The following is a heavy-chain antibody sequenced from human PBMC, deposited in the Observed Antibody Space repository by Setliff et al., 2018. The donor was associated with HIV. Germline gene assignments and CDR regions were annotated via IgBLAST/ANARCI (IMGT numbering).Heavy chain of an antibody. CDR2: IYTSGST. V-gene: IGHV4-4*07. Sequence: SAPLSLTCTVSGGSISSYYWSWIRQPAGKGLEWIGHIYTSGSTNYNPSLKSRVTMSVDASKNQFSLKLSSMTAADTAVYYCARDVPWGDYYYYMDVWGKGTTVTVSS. D-gene: IGHD3-16*01. J-gene: IGHJ6*03. CDR3: ARDVPWGDYYYYMDV. CDR1: GGSISSYY.